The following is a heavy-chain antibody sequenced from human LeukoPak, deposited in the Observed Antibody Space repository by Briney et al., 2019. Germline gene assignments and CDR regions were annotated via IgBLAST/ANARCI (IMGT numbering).Heavy chain of an antibody. D-gene: IGHD2-2*01. CDR1: GGSISSSSYY. CDR2: IYYSGST. CDR3: ARPSSTSGKDY. V-gene: IGHV4-39*01. Sequence: SETLSLTCTVSGGSISSSSYYWGWIRQPPGKGLEWIGSIYYSGSTYYNPSLKSRVTISVDTSKNQFSLKLSSVTAADTAVYYCARPSSTSGKDYWGQGTLVTVSS. J-gene: IGHJ4*02.